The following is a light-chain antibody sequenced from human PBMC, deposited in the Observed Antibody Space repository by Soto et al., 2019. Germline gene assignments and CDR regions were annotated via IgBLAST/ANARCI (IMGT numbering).Light chain of an antibody. CDR2: GAS. J-gene: IGKJ4*01. CDR1: QSVSSS. V-gene: IGKV3-15*01. Sequence: EIVMTQSPATLSASPGERVTLSCRATQSVSSSLAWYQQKPGQSPRLLIYGASTRATGIPARFSGSGSGTEFSLTISSLQSEDFAVYYCQQHINWPLTFGGGTKVEI. CDR3: QQHINWPLT.